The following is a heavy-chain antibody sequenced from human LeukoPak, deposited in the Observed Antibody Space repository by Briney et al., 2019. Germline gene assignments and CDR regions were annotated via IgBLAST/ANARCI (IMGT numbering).Heavy chain of an antibody. Sequence: GGSLRLSCAASGFTFRNCAMNWVRQAPGKGLEWVSTISATGGTTSYADSVKGRFTISRDNSKNTLYVQMNSLRADDTAVYYCARKGIGSSRYQNMDVWGKGTTVTVSS. CDR2: ISATGGTT. CDR3: ARKGIGSSRYQNMDV. J-gene: IGHJ6*03. V-gene: IGHV3-23*01. D-gene: IGHD6-25*01. CDR1: GFTFRNCA.